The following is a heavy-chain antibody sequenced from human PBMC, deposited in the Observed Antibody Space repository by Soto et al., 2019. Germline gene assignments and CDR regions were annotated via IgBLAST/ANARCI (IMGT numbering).Heavy chain of an antibody. Sequence: SETLSLTCTVSGLSLSSFYLTWLRQPPGKGLEWIGYIYYSGSTNYNPSLKSRVTISVDTSKNQFSLKLSSVTAADTAVYYCAKGPGPDAFDIWGQGTMVTVSS. V-gene: IGHV4-59*01. CDR2: IYYSGST. D-gene: IGHD3-10*01. CDR1: GLSLSSFY. J-gene: IGHJ3*02. CDR3: AKGPGPDAFDI.